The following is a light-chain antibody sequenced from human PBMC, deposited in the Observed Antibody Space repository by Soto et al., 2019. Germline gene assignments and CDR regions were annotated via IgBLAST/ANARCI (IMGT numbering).Light chain of an antibody. CDR3: QQSSSTPQT. CDR1: QSVGTY. Sequence: DIQMTQSPSSLSASVGDRVTITCRASQSVGTYLSWYQQKPGKAPKLLINVASTLQSGVPSRFSGSGSGTDFTLAISSLQPEDFATYYCQQSSSTPQTFGGGTKVDIK. V-gene: IGKV1-39*01. CDR2: VAS. J-gene: IGKJ4*01.